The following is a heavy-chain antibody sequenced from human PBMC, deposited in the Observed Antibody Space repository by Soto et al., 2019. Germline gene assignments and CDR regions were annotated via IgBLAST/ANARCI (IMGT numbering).Heavy chain of an antibody. CDR1: GGSISSGDYY. Sequence: TLSLTCTVSGGSISSGDYYWSWIRQPPGKGLEWIGYIYYSGSTYYNPSLKSRVTISVDRSRNQFSLRLSSVTAADTAVYYCAGSTYYYSSSPEYYFDYWGQGTLVTVSS. D-gene: IGHD3-22*01. J-gene: IGHJ4*02. CDR3: AGSTYYYSSSPEYYFDY. V-gene: IGHV4-30-4*01. CDR2: IYYSGST.